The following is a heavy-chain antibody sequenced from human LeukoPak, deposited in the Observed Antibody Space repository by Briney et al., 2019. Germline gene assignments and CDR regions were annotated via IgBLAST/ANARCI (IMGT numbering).Heavy chain of an antibody. V-gene: IGHV4-61*02. D-gene: IGHD6-13*01. J-gene: IGHJ5*02. Sequence: SETLSLTCTVSGGSISSGSYYWSWIRQPAGKGLEWIGRIYTSGSTNYNPSLKSRVTISVDTSKNQFSLKLSSVTAADTAVYYCASLVGGFVAAGPYNWFDPWGQGTLVTVSS. CDR1: GGSISSGSYY. CDR2: IYTSGST. CDR3: ASLVGGFVAAGPYNWFDP.